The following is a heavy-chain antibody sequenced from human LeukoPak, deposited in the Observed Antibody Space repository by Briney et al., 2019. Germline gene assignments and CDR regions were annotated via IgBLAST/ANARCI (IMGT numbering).Heavy chain of an antibody. CDR1: GFTFSSYG. CDR3: TTSDGNDLDY. CDR2: ISYDGSNK. D-gene: IGHD1-14*01. V-gene: IGHV3-30*19. J-gene: IGHJ4*02. Sequence: GGSLRLSCAASGFTFSSYGMHWVRQAPGKGLEWVAVISYDGSNKYYADSVKGRFTISRDNSKNTLYLQMSSLRAEDTAVYYCTTSDGNDLDYWGQGTLVTVSS.